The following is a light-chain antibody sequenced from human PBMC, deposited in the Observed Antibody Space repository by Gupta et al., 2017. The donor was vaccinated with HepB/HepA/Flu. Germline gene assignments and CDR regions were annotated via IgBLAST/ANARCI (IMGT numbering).Light chain of an antibody. Sequence: QSALTQPRSVPGSPGQSVTISCTRNTSDVGGYDYVSWFQQHPGKDPKLIIFAVSKRPSGVPDRFSGYTSANAASLTISGLQAEDEAEYYCCSYADNYTYDFGTGTKVTVL. J-gene: IGLJ1*01. CDR1: TSDVGGYDY. CDR2: AVS. CDR3: CSYADNYTYD. V-gene: IGLV2-11*01.